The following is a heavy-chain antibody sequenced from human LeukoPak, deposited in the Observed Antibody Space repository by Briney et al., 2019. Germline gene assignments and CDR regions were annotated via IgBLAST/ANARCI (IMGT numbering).Heavy chain of an antibody. J-gene: IGHJ4*02. Sequence: GRSLRLSCAASGFTFSGYGMHWVRQAPDKGLEWVAVIWYDGNNKYYADSVKGRFTISRDNSKNTLYLQMNSLRAEDTAVYYCARDWGYTTMVSYYFDYWGQGALVTVSS. D-gene: IGHD5-18*01. CDR2: IWYDGNNK. V-gene: IGHV3-33*01. CDR3: ARDWGYTTMVSYYFDY. CDR1: GFTFSGYG.